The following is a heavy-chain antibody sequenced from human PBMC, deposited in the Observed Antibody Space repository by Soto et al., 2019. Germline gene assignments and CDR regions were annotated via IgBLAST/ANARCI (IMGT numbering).Heavy chain of an antibody. CDR3: ARVSYYYDSSGYWDPADFDY. D-gene: IGHD3-22*01. Sequence: EVQLVESGGGLVQPGGSLRLSCAASGFTFSSYEMNWVRQAPGKGLEWVSYISSSGSTIYYADSVKGRFTISRDNAKNSLYLQMNCLRAEDTAVYYCARVSYYYDSSGYWDPADFDYWGQGTLVTVSS. CDR1: GFTFSSYE. J-gene: IGHJ4*02. V-gene: IGHV3-48*03. CDR2: ISSSGSTI.